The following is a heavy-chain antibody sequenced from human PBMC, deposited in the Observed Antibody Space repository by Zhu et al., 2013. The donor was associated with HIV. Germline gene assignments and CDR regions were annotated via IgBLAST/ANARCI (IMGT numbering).Heavy chain of an antibody. Sequence: QVQLVQSGAEVKKPGASVKVSCKASGYTFTGYYMHWVRQAPGQGLEWMGWINPRSGDTMYTQKFQGRVTMTRDTAIDTAYMEVTSLRSDDTAVYFCAREDRRLMTSLDFWGQGTLVSVSS. J-gene: IGHJ4*02. CDR2: INPRSGDT. D-gene: IGHD3-16*01. CDR1: GYTFTGYY. CDR3: AREDRRLMTSLDF. V-gene: IGHV1-2*02.